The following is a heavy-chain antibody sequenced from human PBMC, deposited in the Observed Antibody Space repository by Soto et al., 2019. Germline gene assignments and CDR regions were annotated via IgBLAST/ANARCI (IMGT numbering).Heavy chain of an antibody. CDR3: ARSGDFWGGAAYHCGMDV. Sequence: SVKVSFKSSLGTFSSYAISWVRQAPGQELEWMGGIIPIFGTANYAQKFQGRVTITADESTSTAYMEMSRLRSEQRAVYYCARSGDFWGGAAYHCGMDVWGQGTLVTVSS. CDR2: IIPIFGTA. D-gene: IGHD3-3*01. V-gene: IGHV1-69*13. CDR1: LGTFSSYA. J-gene: IGHJ6*02.